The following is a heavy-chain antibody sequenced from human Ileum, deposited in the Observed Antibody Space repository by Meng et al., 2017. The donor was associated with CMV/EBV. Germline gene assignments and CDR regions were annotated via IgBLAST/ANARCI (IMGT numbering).Heavy chain of an antibody. CDR1: GYGCTQYY. D-gene: IGHD1-26*01. CDR3: AIPRGVGATNY. CDR2: INPDNGDT. V-gene: IGHV1-2*02. J-gene: IGHJ4*02. Sequence: FCKASGYGCTQYYVHWFRQAPGQGLEWVGYINPDNGDTRYSQKFQDRLSLTRDTSVSTAYLELSRLTSDDTALYFCAIPRGVGATNYWGQGTLVTVSS.